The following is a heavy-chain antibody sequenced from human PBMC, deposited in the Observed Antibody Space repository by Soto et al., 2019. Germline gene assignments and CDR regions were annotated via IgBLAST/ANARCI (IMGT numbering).Heavy chain of an antibody. Sequence: QVQLVQSGAEVKKPGSSVKVSCKASGGTFSSYAISWVRQAPGQGLEWMGGIIPIFGTANYAQKFQGRVKSTADESTSTAYMEVSSLRSEDTAVYYCAKAPHRYNWNDEVKYGMDVWGQGTTVPVSS. CDR2: IIPIFGTA. CDR1: GGTFSSYA. D-gene: IGHD1-1*01. V-gene: IGHV1-69*12. J-gene: IGHJ6*02. CDR3: AKAPHRYNWNDEVKYGMDV.